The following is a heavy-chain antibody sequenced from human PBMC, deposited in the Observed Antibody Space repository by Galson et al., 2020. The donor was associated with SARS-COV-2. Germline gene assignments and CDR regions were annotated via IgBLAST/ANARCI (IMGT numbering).Heavy chain of an antibody. D-gene: IGHD1-26*01. J-gene: IGHJ4*02. V-gene: IGHV3-15*01. CDR3: TTLYSGSYYPIFDY. CDR1: GFTFSDAW. CDR2: IKSKTDGGTT. Sequence: GESLKISCAASGFTFSDAWMSWVRQAPGKGLEWVGRIKSKTDGGTTDYAAPVKGRFTISRDDSKNTLYLQMNSLKTEDTAVYYCTTLYSGSYYPIFDYWGQGTLVTVSS.